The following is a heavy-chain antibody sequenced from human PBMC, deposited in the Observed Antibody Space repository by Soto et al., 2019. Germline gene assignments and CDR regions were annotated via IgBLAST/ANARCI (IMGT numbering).Heavy chain of an antibody. Sequence: SETLSLTCTVSDESSSRYYWSCIRQPPGKGLEWIGYIYYSGSTNYNPSLKSRVTISVDNSKNTLYLQMNSLRAEDTAVYYCAKGRTVSFYYYYMDVWGKGTTVTVSS. V-gene: IGHV4-59*12. CDR1: DESSSRYY. CDR3: AKGRTVSFYYYYMDV. CDR2: IYYSGST. J-gene: IGHJ6*03. D-gene: IGHD4-17*01.